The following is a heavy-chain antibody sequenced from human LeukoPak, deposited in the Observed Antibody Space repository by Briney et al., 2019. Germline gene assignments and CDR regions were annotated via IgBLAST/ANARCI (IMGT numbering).Heavy chain of an antibody. Sequence: ASAKVSCKASGYTFTSYGNSWVRQAPGQGLEWMGWISAYNGNTNYAQKLQGRVTMTTDTSTSTAYMELRSLRSDDTAVYYCARRVTAIGYYYYGMDVWGQGTTVTVSS. CDR1: GYTFTSYG. CDR3: ARRVTAIGYYYYGMDV. CDR2: ISAYNGNT. J-gene: IGHJ6*02. D-gene: IGHD2-21*02. V-gene: IGHV1-18*01.